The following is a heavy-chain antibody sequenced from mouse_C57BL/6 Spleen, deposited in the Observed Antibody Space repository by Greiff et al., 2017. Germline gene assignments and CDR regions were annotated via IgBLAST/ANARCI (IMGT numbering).Heavy chain of an antibody. CDR1: GYAFTNYL. J-gene: IGHJ2*01. V-gene: IGHV1-54*01. CDR3: ARAGDYDHFDF. CDR2: INPGSGGT. Sequence: QVQLQQSGAELVRPGTSVKVSCKASGYAFTNYLIEWVKQRPGQGLEWIGVINPGSGGTNYNEKFKGKATLTADKSSSTAYMQLSSLTSEDSAVYFCARAGDYDHFDFWGQGTTLTVSS. D-gene: IGHD2-4*01.